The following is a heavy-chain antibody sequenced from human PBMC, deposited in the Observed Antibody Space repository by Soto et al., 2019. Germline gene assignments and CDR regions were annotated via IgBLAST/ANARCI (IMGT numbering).Heavy chain of an antibody. D-gene: IGHD3-10*01. Sequence: EVQLVESGGGLVQPGGSLRLSCAASGFTFRSYWMSWVCQAPGKGLEWVANIKEDGSKKYYVDSVKGRFSISRDNAKNSLYLQMNSLRAEDTAVYYCAREDGVNIWYFDLWGPGTLVSVSS. CDR1: GFTFRSYW. CDR3: AREDGVNIWYFDL. CDR2: IKEDGSKK. V-gene: IGHV3-7*01. J-gene: IGHJ2*01.